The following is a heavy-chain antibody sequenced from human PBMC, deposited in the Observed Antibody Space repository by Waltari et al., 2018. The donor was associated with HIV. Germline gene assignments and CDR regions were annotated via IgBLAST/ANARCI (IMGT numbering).Heavy chain of an antibody. CDR1: GGSISSSNW. J-gene: IGHJ4*02. Sequence: QVQLQESGPGLVKPSGTLSLTCAVSGGSISSSNWWSWVRQPPGKGLEWIGEIYHSGRTNYHPSLKSRVTISVDKSKNQFSLKLSSVTAADTAVYSCARVSHSHYYDTSGHPGFDYWGQGTLVTVSS. D-gene: IGHD3-22*01. CDR3: ARVSHSHYYDTSGHPGFDY. V-gene: IGHV4-4*02. CDR2: IYHSGRT.